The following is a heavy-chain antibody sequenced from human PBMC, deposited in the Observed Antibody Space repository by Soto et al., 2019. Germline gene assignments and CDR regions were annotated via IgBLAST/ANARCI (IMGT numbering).Heavy chain of an antibody. D-gene: IGHD3-16*01. CDR1: GGSISSSSYY. V-gene: IGHV4-39*02. CDR2: ISYTGNY. CDR3: IREVGDSQAFDI. J-gene: IGHJ3*02. Sequence: QLQESGPALVTPSETLFLTCTVSGGSISSSSYYWGWIRQPPGKGLEWIGSISYTGNYFFNPSLKSRVTLSVDTSEQQFSLKLNSVTAAATAVYFCIREVGDSQAFDIWGQGTFVSVSS.